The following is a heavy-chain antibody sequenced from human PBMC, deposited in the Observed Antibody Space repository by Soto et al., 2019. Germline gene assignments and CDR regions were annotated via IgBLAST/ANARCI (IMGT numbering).Heavy chain of an antibody. CDR3: ARRIPAAPNGFDP. Sequence: QVQLQESGPGLVKPSGTLSLTCAVSGGSISSGTWWSWVRQSPGRGLEWIGEIYHSGSPNYNPSLQSRVTMSVDKSKNLFSLSLSSVTAADSALYYCARRIPAAPNGFDPWGQGTLVTVSS. V-gene: IGHV4-4*02. CDR2: IYHSGSP. CDR1: GGSISSGTW. D-gene: IGHD2-2*01. J-gene: IGHJ5*02.